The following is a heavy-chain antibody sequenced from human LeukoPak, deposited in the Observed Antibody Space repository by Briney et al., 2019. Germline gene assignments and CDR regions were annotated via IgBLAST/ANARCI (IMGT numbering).Heavy chain of an antibody. CDR2: ISSSSSYI. CDR3: ARDYSSGCHGLDY. CDR1: GFTFSSYS. V-gene: IGHV3-21*01. Sequence: GGSLRLSCAASGFTFSSYSMNWVRQAPGKGLEWVSSISSSSSYIYYADSVKGRFTISRDNAKNSLYLQMNSLRAEDTAVYYCARDYSSGCHGLDYWGQGTLVTVSS. D-gene: IGHD6-19*01. J-gene: IGHJ4*02.